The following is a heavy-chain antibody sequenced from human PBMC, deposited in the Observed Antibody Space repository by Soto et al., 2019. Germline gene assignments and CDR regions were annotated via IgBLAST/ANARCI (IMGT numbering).Heavy chain of an antibody. V-gene: IGHV5-51*01. CDR3: ARQKSSSWFELGGMDV. D-gene: IGHD6-13*01. Sequence: GESQKISCKGSGYSFTSYWIGWVRQKHGKGLEWMGIIYPGDSDTRYSPSFQGQVTISADKSISTAYLQWSSLKASDTAMYYCARQKSSSWFELGGMDVWGQGTTVTVSS. CDR2: IYPGDSDT. CDR1: GYSFTSYW. J-gene: IGHJ6*02.